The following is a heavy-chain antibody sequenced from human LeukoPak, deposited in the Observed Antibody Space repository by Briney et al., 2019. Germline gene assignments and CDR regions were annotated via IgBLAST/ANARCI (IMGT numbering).Heavy chain of an antibody. CDR1: GYTFTSYA. Sequence: GGSLRLSCAASGYTFTSYAMHWVRQAPGQRLEWMGWINAGNGNTKYSQKFQGRVTITRDTSASTAYMELSSLRSEDTAVYYCARDQVAIGEYYFDYWGQGTLVTVSS. V-gene: IGHV1-3*01. CDR2: INAGNGNT. CDR3: ARDQVAIGEYYFDY. D-gene: IGHD5-12*01. J-gene: IGHJ4*02.